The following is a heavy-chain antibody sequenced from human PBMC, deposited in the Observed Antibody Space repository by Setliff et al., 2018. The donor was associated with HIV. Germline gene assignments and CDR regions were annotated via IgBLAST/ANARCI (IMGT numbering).Heavy chain of an antibody. J-gene: IGHJ4*02. V-gene: IGHV4-38-2*02. CDR3: ARVDRCSGGSCYLIDY. Sequence: PSETLSLTCTVSGYSITSGYYWGWIRQPPGKGLEWIGSIHHSGSTYYNPSLKSRVIISVDTSKNEVSLKVSSVTAADTAVYYCARVDRCSGGSCYLIDYWGQGTLVTVSS. CDR1: GYSITSGYY. CDR2: IHHSGST. D-gene: IGHD2-15*01.